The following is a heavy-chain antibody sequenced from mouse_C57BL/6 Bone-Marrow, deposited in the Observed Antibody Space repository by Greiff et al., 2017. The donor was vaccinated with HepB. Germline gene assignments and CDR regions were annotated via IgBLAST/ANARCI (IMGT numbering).Heavy chain of an antibody. V-gene: IGHV1-62-2*01. D-gene: IGHD1-1*01. CDR1: GYTFTEYT. CDR2: FYPGSGSI. Sequence: QVQLQQSGAELVKPGASVKLSCKASGYTFTEYTIHWVKQRSGQGLEWIGWFYPGSGSIKYNEKFKDKATLTADKSSSTVYMELSRLTSEDSAVYFCARHEGVLITTVVEAMDYWGQGTSVTVSS. CDR3: ARHEGVLITTVVEAMDY. J-gene: IGHJ4*01.